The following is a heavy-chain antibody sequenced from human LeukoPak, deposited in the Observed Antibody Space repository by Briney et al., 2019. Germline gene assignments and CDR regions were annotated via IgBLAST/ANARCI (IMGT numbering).Heavy chain of an antibody. CDR2: ISGSGGST. CDR3: AKDPTLYSSGWPDY. CDR1: GFTFSSYA. Sequence: GGSLRLSRAASGFTFSSYAMSWVRQAPGKGLEWVSAISGSGGSTYYADSVKGRFTISRDNSKNTLYLQMNSLRAEDTAVYYCAKDPTLYSSGWPDYWGQGTLVTVSS. V-gene: IGHV3-23*01. D-gene: IGHD6-19*01. J-gene: IGHJ4*02.